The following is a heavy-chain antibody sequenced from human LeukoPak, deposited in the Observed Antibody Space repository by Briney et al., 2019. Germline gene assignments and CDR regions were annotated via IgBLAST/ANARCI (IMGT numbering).Heavy chain of an antibody. J-gene: IGHJ4*02. Sequence: ASVKVSCKASGYTFTSYGISWVRQAPGQGLEWMGWINSYNGNTNYVRKLQGRVTMTTDTSTSTAYMELRSLRSDDTAVYYCAREFPGLLPAAPRGYYFDYWGQGTLVAVSS. CDR1: GYTFTSYG. D-gene: IGHD2-2*01. CDR2: INSYNGNT. CDR3: AREFPGLLPAAPRGYYFDY. V-gene: IGHV1-18*01.